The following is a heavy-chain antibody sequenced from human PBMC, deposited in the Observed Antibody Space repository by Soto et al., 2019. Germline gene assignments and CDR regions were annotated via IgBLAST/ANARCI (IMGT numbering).Heavy chain of an antibody. D-gene: IGHD3-10*01. V-gene: IGHV4-34*01. J-gene: IGHJ4*02. CDR3: AWRNPGYGSGSYSDY. CDR2: INHSGST. Sequence: SETLSLTCAVYGGSFSGYYWSRIRQPPGKGLEWIGEINHSGSTNYNPSLKSRVTISVDTSKNQFSLKLSSVTAADTAVYYCAWRNPGYGSGSYSDYWGQGTLVTVSS. CDR1: GGSFSGYY.